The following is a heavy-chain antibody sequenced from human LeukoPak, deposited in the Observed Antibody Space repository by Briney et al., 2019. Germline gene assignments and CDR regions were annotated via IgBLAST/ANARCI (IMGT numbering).Heavy chain of an antibody. CDR1: GYTFTSYD. J-gene: IGHJ4*02. CDR3: ARALRIVCGSDCHSYYFDY. Sequence: ASVKVSCKASGYTFTSYDINWVRQATGQGLEWMGWMNPNSGNTGYAQNFQGRVTMTRNTSISTAYMELSSLRSEDTAVYYCARALRIVCGSDCHSYYFDYWGQGTLVTVSS. D-gene: IGHD2-21*02. CDR2: MNPNSGNT. V-gene: IGHV1-8*01.